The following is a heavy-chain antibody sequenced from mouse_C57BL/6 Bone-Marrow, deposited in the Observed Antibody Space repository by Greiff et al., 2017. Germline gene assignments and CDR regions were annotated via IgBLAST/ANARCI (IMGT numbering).Heavy chain of an antibody. Sequence: QVQLQQPGAELVMPGASVKLSCKASGYTFTSYWMHWVKQRPGQGLEWIGEIDPSDSYTNYNQKFKGKSTLTVAKSSSTAYMQLSSLTSEDSAVYYCAREGGDSSGYPAWFAYWGQGTLVTVSA. CDR2: IDPSDSYT. V-gene: IGHV1-69*01. CDR3: AREGGDSSGYPAWFAY. D-gene: IGHD3-2*02. CDR1: GYTFTSYW. J-gene: IGHJ3*01.